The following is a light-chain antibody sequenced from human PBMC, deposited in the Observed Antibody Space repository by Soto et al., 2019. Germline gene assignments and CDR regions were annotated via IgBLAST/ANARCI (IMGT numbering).Light chain of an antibody. CDR2: DVS. CDR1: SSDVGGYNY. CDR3: SSYTRRSPILHV. Sequence: QSALTQPASVSGSPGQSITISCTGTSSDVGGYNYVSWYQQHPGKAPKLMIYDVSNRPSGVSNRFSGSKSGNTASLTISELQADDEAAYSWSSYTRRSPILHVLGTGNKLT. V-gene: IGLV2-14*01. J-gene: IGLJ1*01.